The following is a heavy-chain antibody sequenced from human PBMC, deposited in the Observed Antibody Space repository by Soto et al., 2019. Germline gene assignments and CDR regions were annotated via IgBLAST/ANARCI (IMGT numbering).Heavy chain of an antibody. CDR3: ARDLWGYCGTDCYPLDV. V-gene: IGHV4-59*01. CDR2: IYYSGST. D-gene: IGHD2-21*02. Sequence: PSETLSLTCTVSGGSISSYYWSWLRQPPGRGLEWIGYIYYSGSTNYNPSLESRVTISMDTSKNQFSLELSSVTAADTAVYYCARDLWGYCGTDCYPLDVWGQGTTVTVSS. J-gene: IGHJ6*02. CDR1: GGSISSYY.